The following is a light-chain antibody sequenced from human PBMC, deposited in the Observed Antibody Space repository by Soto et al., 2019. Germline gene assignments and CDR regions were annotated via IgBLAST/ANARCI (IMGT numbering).Light chain of an antibody. J-gene: IGKJ2*01. CDR3: QVRTEWPPFMYS. Sequence: DIVLTQSPGTLSLSPGERATLSCRASQSVSSKYLAWYQQKPGQAPRVLIYGASIRATGIPERFSGGGSGTDFTLTISRLEPEDFAVYYCQVRTEWPPFMYSFGQGTKLEVK. CDR2: GAS. CDR1: QSVSSKY. V-gene: IGKV3D-20*02.